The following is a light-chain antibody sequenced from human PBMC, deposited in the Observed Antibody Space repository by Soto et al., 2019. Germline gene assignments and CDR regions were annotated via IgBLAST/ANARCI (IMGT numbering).Light chain of an antibody. Sequence: QSVPTQPASVSASPGQSITISCTGTSSDVGGHNVVSWYQHHPGTAPKLMIYEVNKRPSGVSTRFSGSKSGNTASLTISGLQAEDEADYYCCSYAGSRTFDVVFGGGTKLTVL. J-gene: IGLJ2*01. V-gene: IGLV2-23*02. CDR2: EVN. CDR3: CSYAGSRTFDVV. CDR1: SSDVGGHNV.